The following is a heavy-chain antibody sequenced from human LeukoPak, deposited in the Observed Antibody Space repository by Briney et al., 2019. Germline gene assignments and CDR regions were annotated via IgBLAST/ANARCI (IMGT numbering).Heavy chain of an antibody. D-gene: IGHD3-3*01. V-gene: IGHV4-61*02. J-gene: IGHJ6*02. CDR3: ARERRQDYDFWSGYYYYGMDV. CDR1: GGSISSGRYY. CDR2: IYTSGST. Sequence: PSETLSLTCTASGGSISSGRYYWSWIRQPAGKGLEWIGRIYTSGSTNYNPSLKSRVTISVDTSKNQFSLKLSSVTAADTAVYYCARERRQDYDFWSGYYYYGMDVWGQGTTVTVSS.